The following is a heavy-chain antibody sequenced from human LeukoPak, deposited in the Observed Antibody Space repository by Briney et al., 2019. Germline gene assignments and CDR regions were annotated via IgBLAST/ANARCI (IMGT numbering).Heavy chain of an antibody. J-gene: IGHJ3*02. V-gene: IGHV5-51*01. Sequence: GESLKISCQGSGHIFTTYWIAWVRQMPGKGLEWMGIVYPGDSNTRYSPSFQGQVTISADKSITTAYLQWSSLKASDTAMYFCARRSAANAFDIWGQGTMVTVSS. CDR1: GHIFTTYW. CDR2: VYPGDSNT. CDR3: ARRSAANAFDI. D-gene: IGHD6-13*01.